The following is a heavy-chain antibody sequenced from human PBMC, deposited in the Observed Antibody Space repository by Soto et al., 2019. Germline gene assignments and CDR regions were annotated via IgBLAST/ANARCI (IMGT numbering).Heavy chain of an antibody. CDR2: IDPSDSYT. CDR1: GYSFTSYW. D-gene: IGHD6-6*01. V-gene: IGHV5-10-1*01. Sequence: GESLKISCKGSGYSFTSYWISWVGQMPGKGLEWMGRIDPSDSYTNYSPSFQGHVTISADKSISTAYLQWSSLKASDTAMYYCASSYSSSSSGGYGMDVWGQGTTVTVSS. CDR3: ASSYSSSSSGGYGMDV. J-gene: IGHJ6*02.